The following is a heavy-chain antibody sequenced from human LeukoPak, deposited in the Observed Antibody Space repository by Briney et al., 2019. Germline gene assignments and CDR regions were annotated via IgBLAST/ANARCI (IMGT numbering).Heavy chain of an antibody. CDR1: GFTFSSYA. D-gene: IGHD1-14*01. Sequence: PGGSLRLSCAASGFTFSSYAMHWVRQAPGKRLEWVANVKEDGSEKNYVDSVKGRFTISRDNAKNSLSLQMNSLRVEDTAVYYCVRGGGTFDIWGQGTRVTVSS. J-gene: IGHJ3*02. CDR3: VRGGGTFDI. CDR2: VKEDGSEK. V-gene: IGHV3-7*01.